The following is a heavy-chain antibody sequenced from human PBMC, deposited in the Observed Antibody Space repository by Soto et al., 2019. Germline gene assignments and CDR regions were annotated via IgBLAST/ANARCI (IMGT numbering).Heavy chain of an antibody. CDR2: VRGNGDPP. V-gene: IGHV3-64D*06. J-gene: IGHJ4*02. D-gene: IGHD5-12*01. Sequence: GGSLRLSCSASGFTFSSYAMHWVRQAPGKGLEYVSGVRGNGDPPFYADSVKGRFTISRDNSKNTLYLQMSSLSADDTAVYYCVKSRGGNNFDFFDWGQGALVTVSS. CDR1: GFTFSSYA. CDR3: VKSRGGNNFDFFD.